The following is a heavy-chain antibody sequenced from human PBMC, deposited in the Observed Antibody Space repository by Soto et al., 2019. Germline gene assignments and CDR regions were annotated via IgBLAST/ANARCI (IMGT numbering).Heavy chain of an antibody. CDR3: ASNAVIGKLQNGMDV. Sequence: XASLSLTCTVSGGSITYYCSWMRQSPGKTLEWIGYIYYGGTTLYNPSLESRVTISIDTSKNQFSLKLTSVTAADTAVYYCASNAVIGKLQNGMDVSGQGTTVTVSS. CDR2: IYYGGTT. CDR1: GGSITYY. J-gene: IGHJ6*02. D-gene: IGHD4-4*01. V-gene: IGHV4-59*01.